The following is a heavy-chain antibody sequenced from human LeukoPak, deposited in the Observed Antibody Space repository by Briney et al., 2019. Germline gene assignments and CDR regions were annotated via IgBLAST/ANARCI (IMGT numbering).Heavy chain of an antibody. V-gene: IGHV3-30*03. J-gene: IGHJ6*02. CDR1: GFTFSSYS. D-gene: IGHD3-10*01. CDR3: ARADLGSYGMDV. Sequence: PGGSLRLSCAASGFTFSSYSMHWVRQAPGKGLEWVAVISYDGSNKYYADSVKGRFTISRDNSKNTLYLQMNSLRAEDTAVYYCARADLGSYGMDVWGQGTTVTVSS. CDR2: ISYDGSNK.